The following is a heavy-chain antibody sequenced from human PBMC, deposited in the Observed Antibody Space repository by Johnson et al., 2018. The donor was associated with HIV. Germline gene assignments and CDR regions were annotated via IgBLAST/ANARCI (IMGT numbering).Heavy chain of an antibody. CDR2: IGTISDT. CDR1: GFTFSNVD. D-gene: IGHD2-21*02. V-gene: IGHV3-13*01. Sequence: VQLVESGGGLVQPGGSLRLSCAASGFTFSNVDMHWVRQATGKGLEWVSTIGTISDTFYPDSVKGRFTISRDNAKNSLYLQMNSLTAGDTAVYYCARDPGNLYCAGDCYPEDAFDIWGQGTMVTVSS. CDR3: ARDPGNLYCAGDCYPEDAFDI. J-gene: IGHJ3*02.